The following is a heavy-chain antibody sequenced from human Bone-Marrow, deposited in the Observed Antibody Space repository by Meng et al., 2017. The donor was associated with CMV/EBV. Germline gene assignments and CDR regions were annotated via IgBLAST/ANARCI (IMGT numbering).Heavy chain of an antibody. CDR2: IHYSGTP. CDR1: GGSISGYY. J-gene: IGHJ4*02. V-gene: IGHV4-59*01. CDR3: ARGGS. Sequence: SETLSLTCTVSGGSISGYYWTWIRQPPGKGLEWVAYIHYSGTPHYNPSLKSRVTMSLDTSKNQFSLNLSSVTAADTAVYYCARGGSWGQGTLVTVYS.